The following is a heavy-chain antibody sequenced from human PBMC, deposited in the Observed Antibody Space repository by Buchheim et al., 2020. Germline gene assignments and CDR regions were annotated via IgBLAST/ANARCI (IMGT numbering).Heavy chain of an antibody. V-gene: IGHV1-3*01. Sequence: QVQLVQSGAEVKKPGASVKVSCKASGYTFSSYGMHWVRQAPGQRLEWMGWINAGSGNTKYSQKFQGRVTFTRDISASTPYLELSRLRSEDTGVYYCAREAYYDFWSGSSYFDYWGQGTL. CDR1: GYTFSSYG. CDR3: AREAYYDFWSGSSYFDY. D-gene: IGHD3-3*01. CDR2: INAGSGNT. J-gene: IGHJ4*02.